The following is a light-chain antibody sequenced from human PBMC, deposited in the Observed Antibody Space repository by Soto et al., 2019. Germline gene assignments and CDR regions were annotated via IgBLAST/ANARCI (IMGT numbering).Light chain of an antibody. CDR1: SSDVGGLND. J-gene: IGLJ3*02. CDR2: EVS. Sequence: QSALTQPASVSGSPGQSITISCTGSSSDVGGLNDVSWYQHHPGNAPKLNIYEVSNRPSGVSDRFSGYKSDNTAFRTISGLQTEDEAYYYCSSFTIRSAWVFGGGTKLTVL. CDR3: SSFTIRSAWV. V-gene: IGLV2-14*01.